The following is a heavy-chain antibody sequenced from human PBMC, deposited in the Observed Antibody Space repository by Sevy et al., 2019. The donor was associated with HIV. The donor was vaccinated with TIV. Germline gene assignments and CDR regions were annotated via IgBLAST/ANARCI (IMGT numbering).Heavy chain of an antibody. V-gene: IGHV3-74*01. J-gene: IGHJ3*02. Sequence: GGSLRLSCAASGFTFSTYWMHWVRQAPGKGLVWVSRINSDGSSTSYADSVKGRFTICRDNAKNTLYLQMNSLRAEDTAVYYCARLRYCSSTSCYTYYGDDAFDIWGQGTMVTVSS. D-gene: IGHD2-2*02. CDR2: INSDGSST. CDR3: ARLRYCSSTSCYTYYGDDAFDI. CDR1: GFTFSTYW.